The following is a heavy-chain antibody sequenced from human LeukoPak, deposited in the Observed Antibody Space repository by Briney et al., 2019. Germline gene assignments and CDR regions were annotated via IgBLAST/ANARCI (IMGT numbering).Heavy chain of an antibody. V-gene: IGHV1-8*01. CDR3: ARGKIAAPPWFDP. CDR1: GYTFTSYD. Sequence: GASVKVSCKASGYTFTSYDINWVRQATGQGLEWMGWMNPNSGNTGYAQKFQGRVTMTRNTSISTAYKELSSLRSEDTAVYYCARGKIAAPPWFDPWGQGTLVTVSS. J-gene: IGHJ5*02. D-gene: IGHD6-6*01. CDR2: MNPNSGNT.